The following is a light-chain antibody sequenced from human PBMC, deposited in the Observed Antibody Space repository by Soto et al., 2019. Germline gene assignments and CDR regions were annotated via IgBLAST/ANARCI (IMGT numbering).Light chain of an antibody. CDR2: DVS. CDR3: STYTTSNPRRIV. V-gene: IGLV2-14*03. CDR1: SSDVGGYNY. Sequence: QPVLTQPASVSGSPGQSLSISCTSTSSDVGGYNYVSWYQHHPGKAPKLMIYDVSNRPSGVSNRFSGSKSGNTASLTISGLQPEDEADYYCSTYTTSNPRRIVLGTGTKVTVL. J-gene: IGLJ1*01.